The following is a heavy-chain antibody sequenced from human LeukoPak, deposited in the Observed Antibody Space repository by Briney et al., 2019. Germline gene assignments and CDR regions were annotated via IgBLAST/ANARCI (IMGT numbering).Heavy chain of an antibody. D-gene: IGHD3-16*02. J-gene: IGHJ4*02. CDR1: GYSISTGYY. V-gene: IGHV4-38-2*02. Sequence: PSETLSLTCTVSGYSISTGYYWGWIRQPPGKGLEWIGSIYHSGNSYYNPYLKSRVTISVDTSKYQFSLKLSSVTAADTAVYYCARVSDYVWGSYRSHFDYWGQGTLVTVSS. CDR3: ARVSDYVWGSYRSHFDY. CDR2: IYHSGNS.